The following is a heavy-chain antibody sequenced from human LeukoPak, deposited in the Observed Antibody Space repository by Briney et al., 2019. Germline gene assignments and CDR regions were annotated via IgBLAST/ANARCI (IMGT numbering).Heavy chain of an antibody. CDR2: ISSSSSYI. V-gene: IGHV3-21*01. CDR1: GFTFSSYS. CDR3: AREYCSGGSCYLFDY. Sequence: GGSLRLSCAASGFTFSSYSMNWVRQAPGKGLEWVSSISSSSSYIYYADSVKGRFTISRDNAKNSLYLQMNSLRAEDTAVYYCAREYCSGGSCYLFDYWDQGTLVTVSS. J-gene: IGHJ4*02. D-gene: IGHD2-15*01.